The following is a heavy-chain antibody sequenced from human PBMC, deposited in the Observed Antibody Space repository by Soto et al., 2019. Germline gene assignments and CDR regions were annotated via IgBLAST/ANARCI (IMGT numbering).Heavy chain of an antibody. CDR1: GYTFTSYD. CDR2: MNPNSGDT. CDR3: ARGITIFGVVPG. J-gene: IGHJ4*02. Sequence: ASVKVSCKASGYTFTSYDINWVRQATGQGLEWMGWMNPNSGDTGYAQKFQGRVTMTRNTSISTAYMELSSLRSEDTAVYYCARGITIFGVVPGWGQGTLVTVSS. D-gene: IGHD3-3*01. V-gene: IGHV1-8*01.